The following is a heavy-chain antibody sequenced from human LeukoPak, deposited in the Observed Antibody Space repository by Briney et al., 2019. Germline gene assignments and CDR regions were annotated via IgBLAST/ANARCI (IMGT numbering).Heavy chain of an antibody. CDR3: STSYTYFSNWSVRY. J-gene: IGHJ4*02. V-gene: IGHV3-15*01. D-gene: IGHD6-13*01. CDR2: IKNKIDGETT. Sequence: SGGSLRLSCVASGFTFNSARMSWVRRAPGKGLEWVGLIKNKIDGETTDYAAPVKGRFTISRDDSKSTLYLQMNSLKTEDTAVYYCSTSYTYFSNWSVRYWGQGTLVTVSS. CDR1: GFTFNSAR.